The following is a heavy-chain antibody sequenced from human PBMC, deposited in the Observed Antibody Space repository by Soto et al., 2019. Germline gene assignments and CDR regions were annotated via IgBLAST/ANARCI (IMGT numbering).Heavy chain of an antibody. CDR1: GGSFSGYY. D-gene: IGHD6-19*01. V-gene: IGHV4-34*01. J-gene: IGHJ4*02. CDR3: ARDKQWLVFKSEFDY. Sequence: SETLSLTCAVYGGSFSGYYWSWIRQPPGKGLEWIGEINHSGSTNYNPSLKSRVTISVDTSKNQFSLKLSSVTAADTAVYYCARDKQWLVFKSEFDYWGQGTRVTVSS. CDR2: INHSGST.